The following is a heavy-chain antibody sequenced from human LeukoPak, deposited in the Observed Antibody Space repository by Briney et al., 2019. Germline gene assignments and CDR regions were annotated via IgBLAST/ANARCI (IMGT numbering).Heavy chain of an antibody. CDR1: GFTFSSRL. D-gene: IGHD3-22*01. CDR3: HPLSYVSN. Sequence: GGSLRLSCAVSGFTFSSRLIHWVRQAPGKGLVWVALIKDDGTTNYADSVRGRFTASRDDAKNTVYLQMSSLRADDTAVYYCHPLSYVSNWGQGTLVTVSA. J-gene: IGHJ4*02. V-gene: IGHV3-74*01. CDR2: IKDDGTT.